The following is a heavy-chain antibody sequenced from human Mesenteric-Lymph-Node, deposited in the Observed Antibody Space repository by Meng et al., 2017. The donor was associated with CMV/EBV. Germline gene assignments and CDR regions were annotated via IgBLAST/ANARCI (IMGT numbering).Heavy chain of an antibody. J-gene: IGHJ4*02. CDR1: GYTFTDYS. V-gene: IGHV1-2*02. CDR2: INTRNGGT. D-gene: IGHD2-15*01. Sequence: ASVKVSCKASGYTFTDYSIHWVRQAPGQGLEWMGWINTRNGGTTYAQKFQGRVTVTKDTSITTAYMELSSLRSDDTAVYYCAGYCGGGSCYAWEFDYWGQGALVTVSS. CDR3: AGYCGGGSCYAWEFDY.